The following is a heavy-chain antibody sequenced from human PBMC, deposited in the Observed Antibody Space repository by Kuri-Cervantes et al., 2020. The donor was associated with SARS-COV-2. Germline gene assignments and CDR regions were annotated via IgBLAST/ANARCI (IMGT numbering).Heavy chain of an antibody. V-gene: IGHV4-59*01. CDR2: IYYSGST. D-gene: IGHD6-13*01. Sequence: SETLSLTCTVSGGSISSYYWSWIRQPPGKGLEWIGYIYYSGSTNYNPSLKSRVTISVDTSKNQFSLKLSSVTAADTAVYYCARERGQQLVPNSWFDPWGQGNRVTGAS. J-gene: IGHJ5*02. CDR3: ARERGQQLVPNSWFDP. CDR1: GGSISSYY.